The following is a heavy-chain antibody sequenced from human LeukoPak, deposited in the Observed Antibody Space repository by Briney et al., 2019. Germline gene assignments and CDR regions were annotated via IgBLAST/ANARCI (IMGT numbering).Heavy chain of an antibody. V-gene: IGHV3-48*01. CDR3: ASLTEHYDFWSGNYYYYMDV. J-gene: IGHJ6*03. D-gene: IGHD3-3*01. Sequence: GGSLRLSCAASGFTFSSYSMNWVRQAPGKGLEWVSYISSSSSTIYYADSVKGRFTISRDNAKNTLYLQMNILRAEDTAVYYCASLTEHYDFWSGNYYYYMDVWGKGTTVTVSS. CDR2: ISSSSSTI. CDR1: GFTFSSYS.